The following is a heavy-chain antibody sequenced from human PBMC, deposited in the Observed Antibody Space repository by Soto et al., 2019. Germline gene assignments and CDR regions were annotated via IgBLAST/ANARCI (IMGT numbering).Heavy chain of an antibody. V-gene: IGHV1-3*01. CDR2: INPGNGDT. D-gene: IGHD2-2*01. CDR3: ARTDCSSTSCYNYYYYGMDV. J-gene: IGHJ6*02. Sequence: ASVKVSCKTSGYSFTKCGLHWVLQSPGQMLEWMGWINPGNGDTKYSQKFQGRVTITRDTSATTAYMELSSLRSEDSAVFYCARTDCSSTSCYNYYYYGMDVWGQGTTVTVSS. CDR1: GYSFTKCG.